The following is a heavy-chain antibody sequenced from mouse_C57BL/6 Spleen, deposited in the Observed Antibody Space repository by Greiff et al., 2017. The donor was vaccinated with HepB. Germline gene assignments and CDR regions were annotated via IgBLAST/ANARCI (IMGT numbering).Heavy chain of an antibody. D-gene: IGHD2-5*01. CDR1: GYTFTSYG. V-gene: IGHV1-81*01. CDR2: IYPRSGNT. Sequence: QVQLQESGAELARPGASVKLSCKASGYTFTSYGISWVKQRPGQGLEWIGGIYPRSGNTYYNEKFKGKATLTADKSSSTAYMDLSSLTSEDSAVYSCARQSNYVDAMDYWGQGTSVTVSS. J-gene: IGHJ4*01. CDR3: ARQSNYVDAMDY.